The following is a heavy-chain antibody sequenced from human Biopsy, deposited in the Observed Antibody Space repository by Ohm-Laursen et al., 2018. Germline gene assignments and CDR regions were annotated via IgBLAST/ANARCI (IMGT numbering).Heavy chain of an antibody. Sequence: SDTLSLTCTVSSGSISGYYWTWIRQAPGKGLEFIGYVYSSGSTNYNPSLKRRATISLDTSRNQVSLRRSSVTAADTAVYYCARGIAVVRSLDVWGQGTTVAVSS. V-gene: IGHV4-59*08. J-gene: IGHJ6*02. D-gene: IGHD5-18*01. CDR2: VYSSGST. CDR1: SGSISGYY. CDR3: ARGIAVVRSLDV.